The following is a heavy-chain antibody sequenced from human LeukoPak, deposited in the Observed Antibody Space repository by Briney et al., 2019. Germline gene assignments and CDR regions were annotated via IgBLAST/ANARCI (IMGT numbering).Heavy chain of an antibody. D-gene: IGHD6-13*01. V-gene: IGHV4-31*03. Sequence: SQTLSLTCTVSGVSISSGGYYWSWIRQHPGTGLEWIGYIYYSGSTYYNPSLKSRVTISVDTSKNQFSLKLSSVTAADTAVYYCAAYIAAAGNFDYWGQGTLVTVSS. CDR3: AAYIAAAGNFDY. J-gene: IGHJ4*02. CDR2: IYYSGST. CDR1: GVSISSGGYY.